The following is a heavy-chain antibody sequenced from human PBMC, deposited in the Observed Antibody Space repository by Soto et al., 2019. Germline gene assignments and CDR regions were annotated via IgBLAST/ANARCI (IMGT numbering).Heavy chain of an antibody. J-gene: IGHJ4*02. D-gene: IGHD6-19*01. Sequence: GGSLRLSCAASGFTVSSNYMSWVRQAPGKGLEWVSVIYSGGSTYYADAVKGRFTISRHNSKNTLYLQMNSLRAEDTAVYYCARSYSSGWSPLDYWGQGTLVTVSS. CDR3: ARSYSSGWSPLDY. CDR1: GFTVSSNY. V-gene: IGHV3-53*04. CDR2: IYSGGST.